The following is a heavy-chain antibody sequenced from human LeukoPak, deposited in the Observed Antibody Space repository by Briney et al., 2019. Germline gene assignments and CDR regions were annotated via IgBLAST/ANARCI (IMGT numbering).Heavy chain of an antibody. CDR1: GFTFSSYA. J-gene: IGHJ4*02. CDR3: AKEVSGYDPGVFDY. CDR2: ISGSGGST. V-gene: IGHV3-23*01. Sequence: GGSLRLSCATSGFTFSSYAMSWVRQAPGKGLEWVSAISGSGGSTYYADSVKGRFTISRDNSKNTVYLQMNSLRVEDTGVYFCAKEVSGYDPGVFDYWGQGTLVTVSS. D-gene: IGHD5-12*01.